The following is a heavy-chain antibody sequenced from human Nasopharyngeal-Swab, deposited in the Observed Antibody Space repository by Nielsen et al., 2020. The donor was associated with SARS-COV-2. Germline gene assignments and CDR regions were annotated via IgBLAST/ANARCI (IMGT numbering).Heavy chain of an antibody. Sequence: GESLKISCAASGFTFSSFGMHWVRQAPGKGLEWVSAIGGNGARTHYADSVRGRFIISRDNSKSTLDLQMNSLRAEDTAVYYCAKDYDIGYWGQGTLVTVSS. V-gene: IGHV3-23*01. J-gene: IGHJ4*02. CDR1: GFTFSSFG. CDR2: IGGNGART. D-gene: IGHD3-9*01. CDR3: AKDYDIGY.